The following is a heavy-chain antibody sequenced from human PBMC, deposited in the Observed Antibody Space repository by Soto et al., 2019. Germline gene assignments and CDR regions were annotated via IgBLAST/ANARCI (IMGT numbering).Heavy chain of an antibody. Sequence: NPSETLSLTCTVSGGSISSSSYYWFWIRQPPGKGLEWIGSIYYSGSTYYNPSLKSRVTISVDTSKNQFSLKLSSVTAADTAVYYCASYPIQYYYDSSGYAFDIWGQGTMVTVSS. CDR3: ASYPIQYYYDSSGYAFDI. D-gene: IGHD3-22*01. V-gene: IGHV4-39*01. CDR1: GGSISSSSYY. CDR2: IYYSGST. J-gene: IGHJ3*02.